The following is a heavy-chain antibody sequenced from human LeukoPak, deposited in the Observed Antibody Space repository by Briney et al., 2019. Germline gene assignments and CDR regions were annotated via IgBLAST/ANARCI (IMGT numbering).Heavy chain of an antibody. J-gene: IGHJ3*02. CDR1: GFTFSTYA. D-gene: IGHD6-6*01. Sequence: GGSLRLSCAAPGFTFSTYAMSWVRQAPGKGLEWVSGISGSGGSTYYAGSVKGRFTTSRDNSKNMLYLQMNSLRAEDTAVYCCARQYSSSSGKNALDIWGQGTMVTVSS. CDR2: ISGSGGST. V-gene: IGHV3-23*01. CDR3: ARQYSSSSGKNALDI.